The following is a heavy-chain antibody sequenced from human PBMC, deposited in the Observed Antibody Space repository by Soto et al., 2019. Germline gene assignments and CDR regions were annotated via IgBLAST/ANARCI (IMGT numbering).Heavy chain of an antibody. Sequence: PSETLSLTCTVSGGSISSGDYYWTWIRQPPGKGLEWIGYIYYSGTTHYNPSLKSRLTISVDTSKNQFSLKLSSVTAADTAMYYCARVKARGRRHDYWGQGTLVTVSS. CDR3: ARVKARGRRHDY. J-gene: IGHJ4*02. V-gene: IGHV4-30-4*01. CDR1: GGSISSGDYY. D-gene: IGHD2-15*01. CDR2: IYYSGTT.